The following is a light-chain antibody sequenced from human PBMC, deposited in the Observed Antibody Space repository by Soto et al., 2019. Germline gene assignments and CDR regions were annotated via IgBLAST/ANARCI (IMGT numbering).Light chain of an antibody. CDR2: GAF. J-gene: IGKJ1*01. CDR3: QQYSKWPSWT. Sequence: EIVLTQSPGTLSLSPGQRTTLXCRASQSVSTNLAWYQQKPGQAPRLLIFGAFIRASGIPARFSGSGSGTDFTLTITSLQSEDFAVYYCQQYSKWPSWTFGQGTKVDIK. V-gene: IGKV3-15*01. CDR1: QSVSTN.